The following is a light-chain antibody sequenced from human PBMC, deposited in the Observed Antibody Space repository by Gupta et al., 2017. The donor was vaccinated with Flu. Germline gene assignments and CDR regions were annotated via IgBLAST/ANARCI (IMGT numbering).Light chain of an antibody. CDR3: QQYGSSPPTT. CDR2: GAS. CDR1: QSVSSSY. J-gene: IGKJ4*02. Sequence: SLSPGERATLSCRASQSVSSSYLAWDQQKPGQAPRLLIYGASSRATGIPDRFSGSGSGTDFTLTISRLEPEDFAVYYCQQYGSSPPTTFGGGTKVEIK. V-gene: IGKV3-20*01.